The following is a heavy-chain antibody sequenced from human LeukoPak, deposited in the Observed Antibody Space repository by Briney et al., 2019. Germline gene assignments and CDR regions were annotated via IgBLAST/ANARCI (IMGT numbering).Heavy chain of an antibody. CDR3: ARHPAAAAPGY. J-gene: IGHJ4*02. CDR1: GGSISSYY. Sequence: PSETLSLTCTVSGGSISSYYWSWIRQPPGKELEWIGYIYYSGSTNYNPSLKSRVTISVDTSKNQFSLKLSSVTAADTAVYYCARHPAAAAPGYWGQGTLVTVSS. D-gene: IGHD6-13*01. V-gene: IGHV4-59*08. CDR2: IYYSGST.